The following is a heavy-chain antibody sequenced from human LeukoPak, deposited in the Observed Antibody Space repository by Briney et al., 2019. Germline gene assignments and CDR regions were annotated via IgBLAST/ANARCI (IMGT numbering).Heavy chain of an antibody. Sequence: ASVKVSCKASGGTFSSYTINWVRQAPGQGLEWMGWMNPNSGNTGYAQKFQGRVTMTRNTSISTAYMELSSLRSEDTAVYYCARGKRGSGWYDAFDIWGQGTMVTVSS. CDR3: ARGKRGSGWYDAFDI. CDR2: MNPNSGNT. CDR1: GGTFSSYT. J-gene: IGHJ3*02. V-gene: IGHV1-8*01. D-gene: IGHD6-19*01.